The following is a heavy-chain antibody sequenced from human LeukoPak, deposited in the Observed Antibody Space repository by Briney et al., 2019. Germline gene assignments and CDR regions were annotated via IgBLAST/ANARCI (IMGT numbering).Heavy chain of an antibody. J-gene: IGHJ4*02. V-gene: IGHV4-39*01. CDR1: SGSISSSSYY. D-gene: IGHD6-13*01. CDR3: ARGVGDTSTWYPVDS. CDR2: IYYSGST. Sequence: SETLSLTCAVSSGSISSSSYYWGWIRQPPGKGLEWIGSIYYSGSTYYNPSLKSRVTISVDTSKNQFSLKLSSVTAADMVVYYCARGVGDTSTWYPVDSWGQGTLVTVSS.